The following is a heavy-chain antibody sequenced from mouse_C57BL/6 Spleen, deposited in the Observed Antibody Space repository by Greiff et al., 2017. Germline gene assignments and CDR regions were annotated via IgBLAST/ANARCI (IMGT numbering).Heavy chain of an antibody. V-gene: IGHV5-4*01. CDR1: GFTFSSYA. Sequence: EVKLMESGGGLVKPGGSLKLSCAASGFTFSSYAMSWVRQTPEKGLEWVATISDGGSYTYYPANVKGRFTISRDNAKNNLYLQMSHLEAEDTAMYYCARDREESAWFAYWGQGTLVTVSA. CDR3: ARDREESAWFAY. J-gene: IGHJ3*01. CDR2: ISDGGSYT.